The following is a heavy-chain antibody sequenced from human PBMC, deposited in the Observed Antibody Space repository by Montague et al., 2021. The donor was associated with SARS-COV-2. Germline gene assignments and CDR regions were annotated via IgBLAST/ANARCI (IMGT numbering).Heavy chain of an antibody. CDR3: ARGQIEVSMILVVLTGASYYMDV. J-gene: IGHJ6*03. Sequence: SETLSLTCAVYGGSFSGHQWSWIRQPPGKGPEWIGEINNRGSTNYNPSLKSRVTISVDTSKNQFSLKLHSVTAADTAVYYCARGQIEVSMILVVLTGASYYMDVWGKGTTVTVSS. V-gene: IGHV4-34*01. CDR1: GGSFSGHQ. D-gene: IGHD2-2*01. CDR2: INNRGST.